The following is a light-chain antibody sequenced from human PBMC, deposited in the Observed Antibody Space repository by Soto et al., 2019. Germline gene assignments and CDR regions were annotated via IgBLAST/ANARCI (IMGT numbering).Light chain of an antibody. CDR1: SSNIGSTT. V-gene: IGLV1-44*01. CDR2: NNN. CDR3: AAWDDSLNGVV. J-gene: IGLJ3*02. Sequence: QPVLTQPPSASGTPGQRVTIACSGSSSNIGSTTVKWYQQLPGTAPKLLIYNNNQRPSGVPDRFSGSKSGTSASLAISGLQPEDEADYYCAAWDDSLNGVVFRGGTKLTVL.